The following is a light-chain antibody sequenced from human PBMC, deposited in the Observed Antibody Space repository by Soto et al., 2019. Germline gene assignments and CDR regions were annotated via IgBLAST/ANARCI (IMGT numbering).Light chain of an antibody. V-gene: IGKV1-5*03. J-gene: IGKJ2*01. Sequence: DIQMTQSPSTLSASVGDRVTITCRASQSINNWLAWYQQRPGTAPKLLIYKASTLQTGVPSRFSVSASGTEFTLTISSLQPDDFATYYCQQYNSYPHTFGQGTKLEIK. CDR1: QSINNW. CDR3: QQYNSYPHT. CDR2: KAS.